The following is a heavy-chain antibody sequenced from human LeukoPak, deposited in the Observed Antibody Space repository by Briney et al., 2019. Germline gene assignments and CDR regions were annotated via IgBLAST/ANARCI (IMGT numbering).Heavy chain of an antibody. CDR3: ARLGYYYDSLGHYDY. J-gene: IGHJ4*02. Sequence: ASVKVSCKASGYTFTNYYMHWVRQAPGQGLEWMGIINPTSGSTAYTQKFQGRVTMTRDTSTSTVYMELSSLRSDDTAVYYCARLGYYYDSLGHYDYWGQGTLVIVSS. D-gene: IGHD3-22*01. V-gene: IGHV1-46*01. CDR2: INPTSGST. CDR1: GYTFTNYY.